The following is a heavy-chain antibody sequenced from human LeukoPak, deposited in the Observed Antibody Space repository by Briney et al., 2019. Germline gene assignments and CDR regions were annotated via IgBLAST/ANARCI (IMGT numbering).Heavy chain of an antibody. CDR2: INHSGST. Sequence: KTSETLSLTCAVYGGSFSGYYWSWIRQPPGKGLEWIGEINHSGSTNYNPSLKSRVTISVDTSKNQFSLKLSSVTAADTAVYYCARGRIAAAGSLNDYWGQGTLVTVSS. D-gene: IGHD6-13*01. CDR3: ARGRIAAAGSLNDY. V-gene: IGHV4-34*01. CDR1: GGSFSGYY. J-gene: IGHJ4*02.